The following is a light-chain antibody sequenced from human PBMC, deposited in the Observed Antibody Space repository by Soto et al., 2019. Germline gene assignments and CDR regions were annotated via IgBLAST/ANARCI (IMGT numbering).Light chain of an antibody. CDR2: AAS. CDR3: QQTYSRPLT. J-gene: IGKJ4*01. V-gene: IGKV1-39*01. CDR1: QSISNY. Sequence: DIQMTQSPSSLSASVGVRVTITCRASQSISNYLNWYQQKPGKAPNLLIYAASSLQGGVPSRFSGGGSGTDFTLTISSLEPEDFATYYCQQTYSRPLTFGGGTKLEIK.